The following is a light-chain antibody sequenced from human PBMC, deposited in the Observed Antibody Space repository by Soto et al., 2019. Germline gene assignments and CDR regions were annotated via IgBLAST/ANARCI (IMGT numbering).Light chain of an antibody. CDR1: TSDIGAYDH. CDR2: EVT. Sequence: QSVLAQPASVSGSPGQSITIPCTGTTSDIGAYDHVSWYQQHPGKVPKLIIFEVTKRPSGFSSRFSGSKSGNTASLTISGLQAEDEADYYCSSYTHRATLIFGGGTRLTVL. CDR3: SSYTHRATLI. V-gene: IGLV2-14*01. J-gene: IGLJ2*01.